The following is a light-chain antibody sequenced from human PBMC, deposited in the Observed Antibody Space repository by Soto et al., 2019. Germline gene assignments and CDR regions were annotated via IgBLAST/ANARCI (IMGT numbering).Light chain of an antibody. Sequence: EIVMTQSPATLSVSPGARATLSCTASQSISSTLAWYQQKPGQAPRLLIYGASTRATGIPARFSGSGSGTESTITVSSLQSEDFAVYYCQQYNNWPLTFGGGTKVEIK. CDR2: GAS. CDR3: QQYNNWPLT. CDR1: QSISST. V-gene: IGKV3-15*01. J-gene: IGKJ4*01.